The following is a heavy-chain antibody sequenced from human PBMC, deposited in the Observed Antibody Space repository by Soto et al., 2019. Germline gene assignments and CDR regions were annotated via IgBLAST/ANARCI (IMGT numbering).Heavy chain of an antibody. CDR3: ARSGYDXXXXXXSNWFDP. J-gene: IGHJ5*02. D-gene: IGHD3-16*01. V-gene: IGHV4-31*03. CDR1: GGSISSGGYY. Sequence: PSETLSLTCTVSGGSISSGGYYWSWIRQHPGKGLEWIGYIYNSGSTYYNPSLKSRLTISIDTSKNQFSLTLSSVTAADMAVYYCARSGYDXXXXXXSNWFDPWGQGXXVT. CDR2: IYNSGST.